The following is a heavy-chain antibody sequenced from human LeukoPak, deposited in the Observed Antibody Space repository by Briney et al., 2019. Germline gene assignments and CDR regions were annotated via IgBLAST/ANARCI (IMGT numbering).Heavy chain of an antibody. CDR2: ISGSGGST. CDR3: AKGGQWEPFDY. J-gene: IGHJ4*02. D-gene: IGHD1-26*01. Sequence: GGSLRLSCAASGFTVSSNYMSWIRQAPGKGLEWVSAISGSGGSTYYADSVKGRFTISRDNSKNTLYLQMNSLRAEDTAVYYCAKGGQWEPFDYWGQGTLVTVSS. V-gene: IGHV3-23*01. CDR1: GFTVSSNY.